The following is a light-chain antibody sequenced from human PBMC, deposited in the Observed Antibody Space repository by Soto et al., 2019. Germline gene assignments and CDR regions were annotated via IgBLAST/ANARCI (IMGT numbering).Light chain of an antibody. CDR2: DAS. CDR1: QSVSSY. Sequence: EIVLTQSPATLSLSPGERATLSCRASQSVSSYLAWYQQKPGQAPRLLIYDASNRATGIPARFSGSGSGTDFTLTISSLEPEDFAVYYCQQRSNWPPARTFGQGTKV. V-gene: IGKV3-11*01. CDR3: QQRSNWPPART. J-gene: IGKJ1*01.